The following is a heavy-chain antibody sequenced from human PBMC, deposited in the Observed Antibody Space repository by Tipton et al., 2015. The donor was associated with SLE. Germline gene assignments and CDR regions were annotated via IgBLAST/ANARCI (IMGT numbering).Heavy chain of an antibody. Sequence: SLRLSCAASGFTFSSYSMNWVRQAPGKGLEWVSSISSSSSYIYYADSVKGRFTISRDNAKNSLYLQMNSLRAEDTAVYYCARDSIVVDWYFDLWGRGTLVTVSS. J-gene: IGHJ2*01. CDR3: ARDSIVVDWYFDL. V-gene: IGHV3-21*03. CDR1: GFTFSSYS. CDR2: ISSSSSYI. D-gene: IGHD2-21*01.